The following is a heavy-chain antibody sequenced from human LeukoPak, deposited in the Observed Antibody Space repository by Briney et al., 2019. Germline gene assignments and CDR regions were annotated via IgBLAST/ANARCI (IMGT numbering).Heavy chain of an antibody. CDR2: INSDGSST. CDR3: ARDLRTTGAFDI. CDR1: VFTFSTYW. Sequence: GVSLRLSCAASVFTFSTYWMHWARQAPGKGLVWVSRINSDGSSTRYADSVKGRFTISRDNAKNTLYLQMNSLRAEDTAVYYCARDLRTTGAFDIWGQGTMVTVSS. D-gene: IGHD4-17*01. V-gene: IGHV3-74*01. J-gene: IGHJ3*02.